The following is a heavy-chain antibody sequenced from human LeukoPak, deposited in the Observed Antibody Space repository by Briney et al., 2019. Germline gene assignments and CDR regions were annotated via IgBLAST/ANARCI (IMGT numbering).Heavy chain of an antibody. J-gene: IGHJ4*02. CDR1: GYSFTSYW. CDR2: IYPGDSDT. D-gene: IGHD6-19*01. V-gene: IGHV5-51*03. CDR3: ARRSSGWYYHFDY. Sequence: GESLKITCKGSGYSFTSYWIGWVRQMPGKGLGWMGIIYPGDSDTRYSPSFQGQVTISADKSISTAYLQWSSLKASDTAMYYCARRSSGWYYHFDYWGQGTLVTVSS.